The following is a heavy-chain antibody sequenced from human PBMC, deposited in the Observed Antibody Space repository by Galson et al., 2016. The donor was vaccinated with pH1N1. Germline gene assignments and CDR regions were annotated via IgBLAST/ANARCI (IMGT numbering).Heavy chain of an antibody. CDR3: ARDLARQHDS. CDR1: GYIFTSYY. CDR2: IDPRGGT. V-gene: IGHV1-46*01. Sequence: SVKVSCKASGYIFTSYYIHWVRQAPGQGLEWLEVIDPRGGTTYAQKFHGRVTMTSDTSTNTVSLELSSLKSDDTAVYFCARDLARQHDSWAQGTLVTVSS. J-gene: IGHJ4*02.